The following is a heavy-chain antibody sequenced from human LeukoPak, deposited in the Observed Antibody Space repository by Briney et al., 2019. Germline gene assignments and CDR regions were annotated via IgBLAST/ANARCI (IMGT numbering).Heavy chain of an antibody. CDR3: ATGRAVYFDY. Sequence: GGSLRLSCAASGFTFSNYWMHWVRQAPGKGLVWVSRINSDGSSTTYADSVKGRFTVSRDNAKNTLYLQMNSLRAEDTAVYYCATGRAVYFDYWGQGTLVTVSS. J-gene: IGHJ4*02. CDR2: INSDGSST. CDR1: GFTFSNYW. V-gene: IGHV3-74*01.